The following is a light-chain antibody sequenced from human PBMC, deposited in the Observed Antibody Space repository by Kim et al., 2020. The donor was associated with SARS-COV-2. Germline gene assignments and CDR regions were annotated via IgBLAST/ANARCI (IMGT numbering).Light chain of an antibody. Sequence: VAPGERATPSCRASQSVSSNLAWYQQKPGPAPRLLIYGASTRATGIPARFSGSGSGTEFTLTISSLQSEDFAVYYCQQYNNWLWTFGQGTKVEIK. J-gene: IGKJ1*01. V-gene: IGKV3-15*01. CDR3: QQYNNWLWT. CDR1: QSVSSN. CDR2: GAS.